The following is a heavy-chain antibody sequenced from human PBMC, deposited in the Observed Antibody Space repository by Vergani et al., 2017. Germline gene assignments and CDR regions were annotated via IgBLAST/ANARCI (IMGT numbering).Heavy chain of an antibody. CDR3: ARDPLYSTTWPFLLLDMDV. V-gene: IGHV4-61*02. CDR1: GGSISSGSYY. Sequence: QVQLQESGPGLVRPSQTLSLTCTVSGGSISSGSYYWSWFRQPAGKGLEWIGRFYTGGGTSYNPSLKSRVSISVDTSKNQFSLQLSSVTAADTAVYYCARDPLYSTTWPFLLLDMDVWGQGTTVTVSS. J-gene: IGHJ6*02. CDR2: FYTGGGT. D-gene: IGHD6-13*01.